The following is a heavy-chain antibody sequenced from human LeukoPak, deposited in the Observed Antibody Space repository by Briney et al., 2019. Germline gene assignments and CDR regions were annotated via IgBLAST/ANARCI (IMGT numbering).Heavy chain of an antibody. CDR3: ARAQSAQFQPLGFDY. Sequence: GASVKVSCKASGYTFTAYYIHWVRQAPGQGLEWMGWINPNTGGTSFAQNFQGRVTMTRDTSISTAYMELSRLTSDDMAVYYCARAQSAQFQPLGFDYWGQGTLVTVSS. D-gene: IGHD1-14*01. V-gene: IGHV1-2*02. CDR1: GYTFTAYY. J-gene: IGHJ4*02. CDR2: INPNTGGT.